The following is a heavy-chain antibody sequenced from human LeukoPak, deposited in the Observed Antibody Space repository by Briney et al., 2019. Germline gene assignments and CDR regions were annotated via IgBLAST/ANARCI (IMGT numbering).Heavy chain of an antibody. CDR1: GGSISSSNW. V-gene: IGHV4-4*02. D-gene: IGHD6-19*01. CDR3: ARERGSGWFRFKYFDY. J-gene: IGHJ4*02. CDR2: IYHSGST. Sequence: SETLSLTCAASGGSISSSNWWSWVRQPPGKGLEWIGEIYHSGSTNYNPSLKSRVTISVDKSKNQFSLKLSSVTAADTAVYYCARERGSGWFRFKYFDYWGQGTLVTVSS.